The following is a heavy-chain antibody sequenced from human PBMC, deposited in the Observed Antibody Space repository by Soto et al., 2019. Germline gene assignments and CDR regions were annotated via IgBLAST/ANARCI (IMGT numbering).Heavy chain of an antibody. CDR3: AKDRYSSSQDYYYYGMDV. V-gene: IGHV3-23*01. J-gene: IGHJ6*02. CDR1: GFTFISYA. CDR2: ISGSGGST. Sequence: PGGSLRLSCAASGFTFISYAIIWVRHSPCKWLEWVSAISGSGGSTYYADSVKGRFTISRDNSKNTLYLQMNSLRAEDTAVYYCAKDRYSSSQDYYYYGMDVWGQGTTVTVSS. D-gene: IGHD6-6*01.